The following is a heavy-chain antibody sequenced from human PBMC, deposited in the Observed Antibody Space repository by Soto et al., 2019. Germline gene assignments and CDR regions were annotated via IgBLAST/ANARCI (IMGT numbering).Heavy chain of an antibody. Sequence: PSETLSLTCAVYGGSFSGYYWTWIRQPQGEGLEWVGEINYSGSTNYNPSLKSRVTISVDTSKNHFSLKLTSVTAADTAVYYCARETMDSATYLYGMDVWGKGTTVTAPQ. CDR2: INYSGST. CDR1: GGSFSGYY. J-gene: IGHJ6*01. CDR3: ARETMDSATYLYGMDV. V-gene: IGHV4-34*01. D-gene: IGHD3-10*01.